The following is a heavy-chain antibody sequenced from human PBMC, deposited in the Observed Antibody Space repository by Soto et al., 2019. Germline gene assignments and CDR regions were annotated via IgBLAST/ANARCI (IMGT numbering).Heavy chain of an antibody. D-gene: IGHD3-9*01. CDR2: ISGSGGST. CDR3: AKDRLRYFPSHGMDV. Sequence: PGGSLRLACAASGFTFSSYAMSWVRQAPGKGLEWVSAISGSGGSTYYADSVKGRFTISRDNSKNTLYLQMNSLRAEDTAVYYCAKDRLRYFPSHGMDVWGQGTTVTVSS. CDR1: GFTFSSYA. V-gene: IGHV3-23*01. J-gene: IGHJ6*02.